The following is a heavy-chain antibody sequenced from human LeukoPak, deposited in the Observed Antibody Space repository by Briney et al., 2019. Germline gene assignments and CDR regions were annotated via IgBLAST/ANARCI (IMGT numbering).Heavy chain of an antibody. V-gene: IGHV3-23*01. D-gene: IGHD6-19*01. CDR1: GFTVSTYA. J-gene: IGHJ4*02. Sequence: PGGSLRLSCAASGFTVSTYAMSWVRQAPGKGLEWVSGISGSGGGTYYADSVKGRFTISRDNSKNTLYLQMNRLRAEDTAVYYCAKDQGDYSSGWSIFDYWGQGSLVTVSS. CDR3: AKDQGDYSSGWSIFDY. CDR2: ISGSGGGT.